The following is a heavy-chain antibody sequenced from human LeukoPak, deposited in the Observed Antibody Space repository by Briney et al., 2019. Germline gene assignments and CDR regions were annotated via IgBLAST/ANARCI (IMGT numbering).Heavy chain of an antibody. V-gene: IGHV3-30*04. CDR3: ARDFVVVVPAAMGYFDY. J-gene: IGHJ4*02. CDR2: ISYDGSNK. D-gene: IGHD2-2*01. Sequence: GGSLRLSCAASGFTFSSYAMHWVRQAPGKGLEWVAVISYDGSNKYCADSVKGRFTISRDNSKNTLYLQMNSLRAEDTAVYYCARDFVVVVPAAMGYFDYWGQGTLVTVSS. CDR1: GFTFSSYA.